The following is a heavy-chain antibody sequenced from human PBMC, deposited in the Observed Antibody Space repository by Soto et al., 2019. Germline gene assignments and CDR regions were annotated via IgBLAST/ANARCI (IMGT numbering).Heavy chain of an antibody. CDR3: ARDRGAGHYGMGV. Sequence: QVQLVQSGTEVKKPGASVKVSCRTSGYTFTRYFMHWVRQAPGQGPEWMGWINPNSGGTEYAQRFQGGVTMTRETSISTAYMELSSLTSNDTAVYYCARDRGAGHYGMGVWGQGTTVTVSS. D-gene: IGHD3-16*01. CDR2: INPNSGGT. J-gene: IGHJ6*02. CDR1: GYTFTRYF. V-gene: IGHV1-2*02.